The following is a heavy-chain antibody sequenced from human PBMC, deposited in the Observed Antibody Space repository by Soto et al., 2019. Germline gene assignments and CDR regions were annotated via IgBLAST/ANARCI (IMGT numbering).Heavy chain of an antibody. CDR3: AAPPRYCSGGSCRYYFDY. CDR2: IYHSGST. V-gene: IGHV4-4*02. CDR1: GGSISRSNW. J-gene: IGHJ4*02. Sequence: ETLSLTCAVSGGSISRSNWWSWVRQPPGKGLEWIGEIYHSGSTNYNPSLKSRVTISVDKSKNQFSLKLSSVTAADTAVYYCAAPPRYCSGGSCRYYFDYWGQGTLVTVSS. D-gene: IGHD2-15*01.